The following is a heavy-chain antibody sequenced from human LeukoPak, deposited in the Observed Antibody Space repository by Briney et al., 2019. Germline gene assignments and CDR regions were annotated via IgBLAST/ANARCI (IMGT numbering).Heavy chain of an antibody. V-gene: IGHV3-53*01. CDR3: ARGVGPLAANALAY. CDR2: LYSDGNT. D-gene: IGHD2-15*01. J-gene: IGHJ4*02. CDR1: GFTVITND. Sequence: PGGSLRLSCAASGFTVITNDMTWVRQAPGKGLEWVSVLYSDGNTKYAASVQGRFTISRDNSKNTLYLEMNSLSPDDTAVYYCARGVGPLAANALAYWGQGTLVTVSS.